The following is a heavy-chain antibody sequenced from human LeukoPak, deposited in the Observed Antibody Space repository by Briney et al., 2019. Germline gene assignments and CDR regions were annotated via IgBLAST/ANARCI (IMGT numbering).Heavy chain of an antibody. D-gene: IGHD2-15*01. CDR3: VRRYSFGPYGMDV. CDR1: GFPFSSYA. V-gene: IGHV3-64D*09. CDR2: ISDSGGST. J-gene: IGHJ6*02. Sequence: GGSLRLSCSASGFPFSSYAMHWVRQAPGKGLEYVSAISDSGGSTYYADSVKGRFTISRDNSKNTLYLQMSSLIAEDTAVYFCVRRYSFGPYGMDVWGQGTTVTVSS.